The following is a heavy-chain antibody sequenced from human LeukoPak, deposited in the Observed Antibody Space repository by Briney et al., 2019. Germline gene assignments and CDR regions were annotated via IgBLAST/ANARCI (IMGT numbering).Heavy chain of an antibody. V-gene: IGHV1-2*06. CDR2: INPNSGGT. J-gene: IGHJ4*02. D-gene: IGHD7-27*01. Sequence: ASVKVPCKASGYTFTDYYMHWVRQAPGQGLEWMGRINPNSGGTNYAQKFHGRVTMTRDTSINTAYMELSRLRSDDTAVYYCAADKKLGDFDYWGQGTLVTVSS. CDR1: GYTFTDYY. CDR3: AADKKLGDFDY.